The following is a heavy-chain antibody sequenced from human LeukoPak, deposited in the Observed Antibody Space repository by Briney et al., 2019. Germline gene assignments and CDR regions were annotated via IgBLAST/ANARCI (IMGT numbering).Heavy chain of an antibody. CDR1: GYSISSGYY. J-gene: IGHJ3*02. CDR3: ARDSGIGAFDI. CDR2: IYHSGST. D-gene: IGHD3-10*01. V-gene: IGHV4-38-2*02. Sequence: SETLSRTCTVSGYSISSGYYWGWIRQPPGKGLEWIGSIYHSGSTDYNPSLKSRVTISVDTSKNQFALKLSSVTAADTAVYYCARDSGIGAFDIWGQGTMVTVSS.